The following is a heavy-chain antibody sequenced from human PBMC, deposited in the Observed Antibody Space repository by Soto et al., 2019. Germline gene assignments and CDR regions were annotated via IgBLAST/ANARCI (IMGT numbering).Heavy chain of an antibody. CDR3: ARPRYSSSWYYFDY. J-gene: IGHJ4*02. CDR2: IYYSGST. D-gene: IGHD6-13*01. Sequence: QVQLQESGPGLVKPSETLSLTCTVSGGSISSYYWSWIRQPPGKGLEWIGYIYYSGSTNYNPSLKSRVTKSVDTSKNQFSLKLSSVTAADTAVYYCARPRYSSSWYYFDYWGQGTLVTVSS. V-gene: IGHV4-59*08. CDR1: GGSISSYY.